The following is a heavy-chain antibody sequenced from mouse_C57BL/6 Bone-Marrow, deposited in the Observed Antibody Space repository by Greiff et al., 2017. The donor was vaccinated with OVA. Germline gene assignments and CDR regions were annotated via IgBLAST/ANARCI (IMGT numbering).Heavy chain of an antibody. CDR3: ARWGFDAMDY. CDR2: IDPSDSYT. CDR1: GYTFTSYW. V-gene: IGHV1-59*01. J-gene: IGHJ4*01. Sequence: QVQLKQPGAELVRPGTSVKLSCKASGYTFTSYWMHWVKQRPGQGLEWIGVIDPSDSYTNYNQKFKGKATLTVDTSSSTAYMQLSSLTSEDSAVYYCARWGFDAMDYWGQGTSVTVSS.